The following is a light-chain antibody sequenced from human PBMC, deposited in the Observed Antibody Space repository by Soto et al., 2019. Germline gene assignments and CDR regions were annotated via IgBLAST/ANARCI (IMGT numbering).Light chain of an antibody. J-gene: IGKJ5*01. CDR1: QSVSSSY. CDR3: HQYGSSPPVT. V-gene: IGKV3-20*01. Sequence: ENVLTQSPGTLSLSPGERATLSCRASQSVSSSYLAWYQQKPGQAPRLLIYGASSRATGIPDRFSGSGSGTDFTLTISRLEPEDFAMYYCHQYGSSPPVTFGQGTRL. CDR2: GAS.